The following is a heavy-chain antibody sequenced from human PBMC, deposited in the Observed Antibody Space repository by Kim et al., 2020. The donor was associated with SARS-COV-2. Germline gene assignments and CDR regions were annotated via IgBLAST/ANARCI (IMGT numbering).Heavy chain of an antibody. J-gene: IGHJ4*02. V-gene: IGHV3-7*04. Sequence: KYYVDSVKGRFTISRDNAKNSLYLRMDSLRAEDTAVYYCARVGSSSWYFDYWGQGTLVTVSS. CDR3: ARVGSSSWYFDY. CDR2: K. D-gene: IGHD6-13*01.